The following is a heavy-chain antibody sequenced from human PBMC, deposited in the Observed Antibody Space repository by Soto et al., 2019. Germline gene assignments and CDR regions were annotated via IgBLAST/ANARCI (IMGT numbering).Heavy chain of an antibody. CDR3: AREGAHYAPFDL. CDR2: INVGNGNT. Sequence: QAHLVQSGAEAKHPGASGRVSCKASGYTFTDFALHWLGQAPGQGLEWMGWINVGNGNTGYSRKFQGRVTNDRDMSATTAYIEVTSLTSEDTAIYYCAREGAHYAPFDLWGQGTLVTVSS. V-gene: IGHV1-3*01. D-gene: IGHD3-16*01. J-gene: IGHJ4*02. CDR1: GYTFTDFA.